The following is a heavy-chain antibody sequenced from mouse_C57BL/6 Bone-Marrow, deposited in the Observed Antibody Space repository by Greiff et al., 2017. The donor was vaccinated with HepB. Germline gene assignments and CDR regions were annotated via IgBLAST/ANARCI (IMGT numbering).Heavy chain of an antibody. Sequence: QVQLQQPGAELVMPGASVKLSCKASGYTFTSYWMHWVKQRPGQGLEWIGEIDPSDSYTNYNQKFKGKSTLTVDKSSSTAYMQLSSLTSEDSAVYYCAREGLDSSGAWFAYWGQWTLVTVSA. CDR1: GYTFTSYW. V-gene: IGHV1-69*01. CDR3: AREGLDSSGAWFAY. J-gene: IGHJ3*01. CDR2: IDPSDSYT. D-gene: IGHD3-2*02.